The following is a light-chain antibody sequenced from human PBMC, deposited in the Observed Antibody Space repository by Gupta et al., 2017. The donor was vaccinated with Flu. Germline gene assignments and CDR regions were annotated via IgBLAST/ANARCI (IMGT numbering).Light chain of an antibody. CDR1: QSLLHSNGYNY. V-gene: IGKV2-28*01. J-gene: IGKJ1*01. CDR2: LGS. CDR3: KQALQTSWK. Sequence: DIVMTQSPLSLPVTPGEPASISCRSSQSLLHSNGYNYLDWYLQKPGQSPQLLIYLGSNRASGVPDRFSGSGSGTDFTLNISRVEAEDVGVYYCKQALQTSWKFGQGTKVEIK.